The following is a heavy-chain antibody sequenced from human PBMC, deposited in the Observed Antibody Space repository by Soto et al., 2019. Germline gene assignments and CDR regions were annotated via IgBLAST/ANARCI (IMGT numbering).Heavy chain of an antibody. CDR2: INHSGST. CDR1: GGSFSGYY. CDR3: ASGFLGYCSGGSCYSDWFDP. Sequence: SETLSLTCAVYGGSFSGYYWSWIRQPPGKGLEWIGEINHSGSTNYNPSLKSRVTISVDTSKNQFSLKLSSVTAADTAVYYCASGFLGYCSGGSCYSDWFDPWGQGTLVTVSS. D-gene: IGHD2-15*01. V-gene: IGHV4-34*01. J-gene: IGHJ5*02.